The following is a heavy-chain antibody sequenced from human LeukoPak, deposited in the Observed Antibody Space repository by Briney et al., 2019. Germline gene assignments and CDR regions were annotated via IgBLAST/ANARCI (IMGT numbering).Heavy chain of an antibody. CDR1: VFTFADYA. CDR3: AKDRRGVLYSGSSYMDAFDI. J-gene: IGHJ3*02. Sequence: GGSLRLSCAASVFTFADYAMHWVRQAPGKGLEWVSGISWNSVSIGYADSVKGRFTISRDKAKNALYLQLNSLKAEDTVLYSCAKDRRGVLYSGSSYMDAFDIWGQGTMVTVSS. D-gene: IGHD1-26*01. CDR2: ISWNSVSI. V-gene: IGHV3-9*01.